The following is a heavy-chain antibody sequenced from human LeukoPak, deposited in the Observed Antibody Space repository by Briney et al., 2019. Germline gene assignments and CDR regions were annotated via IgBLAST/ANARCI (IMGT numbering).Heavy chain of an antibody. Sequence: GESLKISCKGSGYSFTSYWIGWVRQMPGKGLEWMGIIYPGDSDTRYSPSFQGQVTISADKSISTAYLQWSSLKASDTTMYYCVTTQEMATIYYFDYWGQGTLVTVSS. CDR2: IYPGDSDT. D-gene: IGHD5-24*01. CDR3: VTTQEMATIYYFDY. J-gene: IGHJ4*02. CDR1: GYSFTSYW. V-gene: IGHV5-51*01.